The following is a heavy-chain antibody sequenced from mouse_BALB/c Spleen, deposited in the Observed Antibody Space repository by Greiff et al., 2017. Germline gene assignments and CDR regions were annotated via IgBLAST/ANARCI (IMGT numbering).Heavy chain of an antibody. D-gene: IGHD4-1*01. J-gene: IGHJ4*01. CDR3: ARQLGMYYAMDY. V-gene: IGHV5-12-2*01. CDR2: ISNGGGST. Sequence: EVQLVESGGGLVQPGGSLKLSCAVSGFTFSSYTMSWVRQTPEKRLEWVAYISNGGGSTYYPDTVTGRFTISRDNAKNTLYLQMSSVKSEDTAMYYCARQLGMYYAMDYWGQGTSVTVSS. CDR1: GFTFSSYT.